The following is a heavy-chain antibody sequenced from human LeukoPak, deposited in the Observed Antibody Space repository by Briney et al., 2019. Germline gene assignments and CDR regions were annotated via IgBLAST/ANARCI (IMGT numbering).Heavy chain of an antibody. CDR1: GFPFNAYW. D-gene: IGHD6-13*01. CDR2: IRQDGDTK. Sequence: GGSLRHSCAASGFPFNAYWMTWVRQAPGKGLEWVANIRQDGDTKYYVDSVKGRFTISRDNAMNSLYLQMNSLRAEDTAIYYCARSLPYGTTWYGRSDFWGQGTLVTVSS. V-gene: IGHV3-7*03. CDR3: ARSLPYGTTWYGRSDF. J-gene: IGHJ4*02.